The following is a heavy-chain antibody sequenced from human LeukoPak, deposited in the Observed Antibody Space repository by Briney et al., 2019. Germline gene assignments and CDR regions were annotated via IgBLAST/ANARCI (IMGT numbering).Heavy chain of an antibody. Sequence: GESLKISCAASGFTFSSYAMSLVRDAPGKGLEWVSAISGSGGSTYYADSVTGRFTISSDNSKNTLYLQMNSLRAEDTAVYYSAKDLWEFGDYYYYMDVWGKGTTVTVSS. D-gene: IGHD3-10*01. J-gene: IGHJ6*03. CDR3: AKDLWEFGDYYYYMDV. V-gene: IGHV3-23*01. CDR1: GFTFSSYA. CDR2: ISGSGGST.